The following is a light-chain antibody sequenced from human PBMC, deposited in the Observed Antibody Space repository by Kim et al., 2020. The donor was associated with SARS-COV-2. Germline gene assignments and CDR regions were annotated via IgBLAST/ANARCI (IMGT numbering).Light chain of an antibody. CDR1: SLRSYY. J-gene: IGLJ3*02. V-gene: IGLV3-19*01. Sequence: SSELTQDPAVSVALGQTVRITCQGDSLRSYYASWYQQKPRQAPVLVIYGKNNRPSGIPDRFSGSSSGNTASLTITGAQAEDEADYYCNSLDSSGKNWGFG. CDR3: NSLDSSGKNWG. CDR2: GKN.